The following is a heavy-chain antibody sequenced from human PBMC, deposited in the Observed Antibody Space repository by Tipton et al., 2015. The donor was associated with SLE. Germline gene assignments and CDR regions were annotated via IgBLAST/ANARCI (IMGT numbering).Heavy chain of an antibody. V-gene: IGHV3-23*01. D-gene: IGHD3-3*01. CDR3: AKTYDFWSGLSDY. J-gene: IGHJ4*02. Sequence: SLRLSCVASGFTFSSYAMSWVRQAPGKGLEWVSAISGSGGSTYYADSVKGRFTISRDNSKNTLYLQMNSLRAEDTAVYYCAKTYDFWSGLSDYWGQGTLVTVSS. CDR2: ISGSGGST. CDR1: GFTFSSYA.